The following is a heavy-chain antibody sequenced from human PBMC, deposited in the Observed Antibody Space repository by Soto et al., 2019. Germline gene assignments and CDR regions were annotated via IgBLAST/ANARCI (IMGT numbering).Heavy chain of an antibody. CDR2: IIPIFGTA. CDR3: ARDQSGDYDIVTGYYNGWFDP. Sequence: QVQLVQSGAEVKKPGSSVKVSCKASGGTFSSYAISWVRQAPGQGLEWMGGIIPIFGTANYAQKFQGRVTITADESTSTAYMELSSLRSEDTAVYYCARDQSGDYDIVTGYYNGWFDPWGQGTLVTVSS. CDR1: GGTFSSYA. J-gene: IGHJ5*02. D-gene: IGHD3-9*01. V-gene: IGHV1-69*01.